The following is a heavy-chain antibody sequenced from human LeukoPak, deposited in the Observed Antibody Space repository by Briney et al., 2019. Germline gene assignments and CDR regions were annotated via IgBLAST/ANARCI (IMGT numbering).Heavy chain of an antibody. Sequence: ASVKVSCKASGYTFTGYYMHWVRQAPGQGLEWMGWINPNSGGTNYAQKFQGRVTMTRDTSISTAYMELSRLRSDDTAVYYCAGDRVIVGATTDAFDIWGQGTMVTVSS. V-gene: IGHV1-2*02. J-gene: IGHJ3*02. CDR1: GYTFTGYY. D-gene: IGHD1-26*01. CDR3: AGDRVIVGATTDAFDI. CDR2: INPNSGGT.